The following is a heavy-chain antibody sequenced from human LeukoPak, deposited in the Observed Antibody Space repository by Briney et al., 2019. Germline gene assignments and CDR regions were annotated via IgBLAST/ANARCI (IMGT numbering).Heavy chain of an antibody. CDR3: ARDIYYYDSSGSQTLDY. V-gene: IGHV4-4*07. Sequence: PSGTLSLTCTVSGVSISSYYWSWIRQAAGKGLEWIGRIYTSGSTNYNPSLKSRVTMSVDTSKNQFSLKLSSVTAADTAVYYCARDIYYYDSSGSQTLDYWGQGTLVTVSS. CDR2: IYTSGST. D-gene: IGHD3-22*01. J-gene: IGHJ4*02. CDR1: GVSISSYY.